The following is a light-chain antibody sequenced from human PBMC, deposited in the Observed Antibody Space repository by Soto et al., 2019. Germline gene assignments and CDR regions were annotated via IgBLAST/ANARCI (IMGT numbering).Light chain of an antibody. CDR1: SSDVGSYNL. CDR3: CSYAGTSTFVV. V-gene: IGLV2-23*03. CDR2: EGS. J-gene: IGLJ2*01. Sequence: QSALTQPASVSGSPGQSITISCTGTSSDVGSYNLVSWYQHHPGKAPKLMIYEGSMRPSGISNRFSGSKSGNPASLTISGLQAEDEADYYCCSYAGTSTFVVFGGGTKLTVL.